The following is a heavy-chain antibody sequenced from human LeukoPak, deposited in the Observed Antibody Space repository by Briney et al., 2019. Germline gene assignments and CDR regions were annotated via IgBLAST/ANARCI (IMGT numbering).Heavy chain of an antibody. Sequence: GGSLRLSCAASGFTFSSYGMHWVRQAPGKGLEWVAVIWYDGSNKYYADSVKGRFTISRDNAKNSLYLQMNSLRAEDTAVYYCARDLEQFDYWGQGTLVTVSS. V-gene: IGHV3-33*01. CDR1: GFTFSSYG. J-gene: IGHJ4*02. D-gene: IGHD6-13*01. CDR2: IWYDGSNK. CDR3: ARDLEQFDY.